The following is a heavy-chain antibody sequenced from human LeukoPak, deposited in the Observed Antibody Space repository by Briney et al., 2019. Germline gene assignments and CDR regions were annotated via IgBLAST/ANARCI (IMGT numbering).Heavy chain of an antibody. D-gene: IGHD3-9*01. V-gene: IGHV3-30-3*01. CDR3: QKTAYDILTGYPLPFDY. CDR2: RSSDGSSK. Sequence: GGSLRLSCAASGFTFSSDARHWGRRAPGKGLDWVAVRSSDGSSKYYADSVKGRFTISRDNSKNTLYLQMNSLRAEDTSVFFKQKTAYDILTGYPLPFDYWGQGTLVTVSS. J-gene: IGHJ4*02. CDR1: GFTFSSDA.